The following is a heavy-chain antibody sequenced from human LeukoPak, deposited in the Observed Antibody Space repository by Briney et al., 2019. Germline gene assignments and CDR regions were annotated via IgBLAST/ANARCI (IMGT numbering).Heavy chain of an antibody. CDR1: GGSIRTDGSY. CDR2: IYIDGIT. Sequence: SETLSLTCTVSGGSIRTDGSYWAWIRQPPGKGLEWIGSIYIDGITHYNSSLQSRVTLSIDTSKDHFSLRLTSVTAADTAVFYCARLFTRAWEYRYGMDVWGQGTAVTVSS. D-gene: IGHD1-26*01. V-gene: IGHV4-39*02. J-gene: IGHJ6*02. CDR3: ARLFTRAWEYRYGMDV.